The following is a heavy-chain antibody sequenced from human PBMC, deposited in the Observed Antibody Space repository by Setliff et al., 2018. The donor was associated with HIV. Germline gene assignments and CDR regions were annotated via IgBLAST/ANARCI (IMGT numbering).Heavy chain of an antibody. D-gene: IGHD2-2*01. J-gene: IGHJ4*02. CDR1: GGTFSSYA. CDR3: ARGYCSSTSCYGIYYFDN. Sequence: ASVKVSCKASGGTFSSYAISWVRQAPGQGLEWMGGIIPIFGTANYAQKFQGRVTITTDESTSTAYMELRSLRSDDTAVYYCARGYCSSTSCYGIYYFDNWGQGTPVTVSS. V-gene: IGHV1-69*05. CDR2: IIPIFGTA.